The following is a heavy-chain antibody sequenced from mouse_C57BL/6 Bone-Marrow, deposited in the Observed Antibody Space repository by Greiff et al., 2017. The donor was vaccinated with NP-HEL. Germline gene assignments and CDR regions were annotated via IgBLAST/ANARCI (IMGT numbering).Heavy chain of an antibody. V-gene: IGHV8-12*01. Sequence: QVTLKESGPGILQSSQTLSLTCSFSGFSLSTSGMGVSWIRQPSGKGLEWLAHIYWDDDKRYNPSLKSRLTISKDTSRNQVFLKITSVDTADTATYYCARLIYYYGSSYPYWYFDVWGTGTTVTVSS. CDR2: IYWDDDK. CDR3: ARLIYYYGSSYPYWYFDV. CDR1: GFSLSTSGMG. J-gene: IGHJ1*03. D-gene: IGHD1-1*01.